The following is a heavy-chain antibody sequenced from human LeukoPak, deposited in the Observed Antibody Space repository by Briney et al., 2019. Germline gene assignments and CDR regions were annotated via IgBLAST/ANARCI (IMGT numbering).Heavy chain of an antibody. CDR1: GYTFTSYY. D-gene: IGHD5-24*01. CDR3: ARRISRRDGYNEYYFDY. Sequence: ASVKVSCKASGYTFTSYYMHWVRQAPGQGLEWMGIINPSGGSTSYAQKFQGRVTMTRDTSTSTVYMELSSLRSEDTAVYYCARRISRRDGYNEYYFDYWGQGTLVTVSS. V-gene: IGHV1-46*01. CDR2: INPSGGST. J-gene: IGHJ4*02.